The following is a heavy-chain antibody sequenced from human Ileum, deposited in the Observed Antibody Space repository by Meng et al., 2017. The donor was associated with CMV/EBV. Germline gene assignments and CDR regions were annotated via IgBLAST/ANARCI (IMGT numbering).Heavy chain of an antibody. CDR3: ARDEAAAGTGIDY. Sequence: LRLPESGPGVGKPSETLDLTCTVSGGPISSSSYYWGWIRRPPGKGRGGSGSIYYSGSNYYNPSLNSRVTISVDTSKNQFSLKLCLVTAADTAVYYCARDEAAAGTGIDYWGQGTLVTVSS. J-gene: IGHJ4*02. D-gene: IGHD6-13*01. CDR2: IYYSGSN. V-gene: IGHV4-39*07. CDR1: GGPISSSSYY.